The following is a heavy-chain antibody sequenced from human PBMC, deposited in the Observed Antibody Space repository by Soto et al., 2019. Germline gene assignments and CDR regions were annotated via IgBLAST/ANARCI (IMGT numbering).Heavy chain of an antibody. CDR2: IYYSGST. CDR1: GGSISSGGYY. Sequence: NPSETLSLTCTVSGGSISSGGYYWNWIRQHPGKGLEWIGYIYYSGSTYYNPSLKSRVTISVDTSKNQFSLKLSSVTATDTAVSYCTRGNYYYYGMDVRGQGTTVTVSS. CDR3: TRGNYYYYGMDV. J-gene: IGHJ6*02. V-gene: IGHV4-31*03.